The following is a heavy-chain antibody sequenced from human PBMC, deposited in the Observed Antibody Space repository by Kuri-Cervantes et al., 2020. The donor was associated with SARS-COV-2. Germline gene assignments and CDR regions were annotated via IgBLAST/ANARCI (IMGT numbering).Heavy chain of an antibody. CDR3: ARGLEYCSSTNCYRGRDYYYYGMDV. J-gene: IGHJ6*02. D-gene: IGHD2-2*02. CDR2: IYPDDSDT. Sequence: KVSCKGSGYTFTNSWIGWVRQKPGKGLEWMGIIYPDDSDTSYSPSFQGQVTISADKSITTAYLQWSSLKASDTAIYYCARGLEYCSSTNCYRGRDYYYYGMDVWGQGTTVTVSS. CDR1: GYTFTNSW. V-gene: IGHV5-51*01.